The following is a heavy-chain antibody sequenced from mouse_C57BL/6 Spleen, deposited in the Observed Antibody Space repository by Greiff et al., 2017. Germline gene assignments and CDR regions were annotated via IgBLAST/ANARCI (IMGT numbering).Heavy chain of an antibody. CDR1: GYSITSGYD. V-gene: IGHV3-1*01. CDR2: ISYSGST. D-gene: IGHD1-1*01. J-gene: IGHJ2*01. CDR3: ARGPVYGSSLYYFDY. Sequence: EVMLVESGPGMVKPSQSLSLTCTVTGYSITSGYDWHWIRHFPGNKLEWMGYISYSGSTNYNPSLKSRISITHDTSKNHFFLKLNSVTTEDTATYYSARGPVYGSSLYYFDYWGQGTTLTVSS.